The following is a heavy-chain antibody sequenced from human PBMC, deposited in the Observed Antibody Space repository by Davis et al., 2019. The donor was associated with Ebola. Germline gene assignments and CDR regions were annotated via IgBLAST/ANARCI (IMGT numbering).Heavy chain of an antibody. J-gene: IGHJ6*02. Sequence: PGGSLRLSCSVSGDSINDYYWSWIRQSPGRGLEWMGYVYYNGRTNYNPSLKSRITISIDTSKNQFSLTLTSVTAADTASYFCARTEPPYCSRGRCSEHQYGVDVWGQGTTVTVSS. CDR2: VYYNGRT. V-gene: IGHV4-59*01. CDR3: ARTEPPYCSRGRCSEHQYGVDV. D-gene: IGHD2-15*01. CDR1: GDSINDYY.